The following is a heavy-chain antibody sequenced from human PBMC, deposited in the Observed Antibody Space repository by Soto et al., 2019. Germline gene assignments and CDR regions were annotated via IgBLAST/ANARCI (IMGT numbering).Heavy chain of an antibody. V-gene: IGHV3-33*01. Sequence: QVQLAESGGGVVQPGRSLRLSCAASGFTFSNYGMHWVRQAPGKGLEWVAVIWYDGSNKYYADSVKGRFTISRDNSKKTLYLQMNSLRAEDTAVYYWARVNYYGSGSYPNFDYWGQGALVTVSS. CDR2: IWYDGSNK. D-gene: IGHD3-10*01. CDR1: GFTFSNYG. CDR3: ARVNYYGSGSYPNFDY. J-gene: IGHJ4*02.